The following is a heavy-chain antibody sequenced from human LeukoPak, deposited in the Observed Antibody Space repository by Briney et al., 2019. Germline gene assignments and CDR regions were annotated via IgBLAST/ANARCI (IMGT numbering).Heavy chain of an antibody. D-gene: IGHD3-3*01. CDR3: ATSIRRITISS. CDR2: IPYNGSHQ. Sequence: GGSLRLSCAASGVTFSIYAMHWVRQAPGKGLEWLTVIPYNGSHQYYSDSVRGRFTISRDNSRNSVFLQINRLRPEDTAVYYCATSIRRITISSWGQGTLVTVSS. V-gene: IGHV3-30*04. J-gene: IGHJ4*02. CDR1: GVTFSIYA.